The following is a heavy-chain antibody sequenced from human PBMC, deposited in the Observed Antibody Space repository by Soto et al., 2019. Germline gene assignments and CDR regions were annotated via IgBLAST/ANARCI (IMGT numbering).Heavy chain of an antibody. CDR3: AKGGAMVRGVITAYYMDV. D-gene: IGHD3-10*01. CDR1: GFTFSSYA. V-gene: IGHV3-23*01. Sequence: EVQLLESGGGLVQPGGSLRLSCAASGFTFSSYAMSWVHQAPGKGLEWVSAISGSGGSTYYADSVKGRFTISRDNSKNTLYLQMNSLRAEDTAVYYCAKGGAMVRGVITAYYMDVWGKGTTVTVSS. J-gene: IGHJ6*03. CDR2: ISGSGGST.